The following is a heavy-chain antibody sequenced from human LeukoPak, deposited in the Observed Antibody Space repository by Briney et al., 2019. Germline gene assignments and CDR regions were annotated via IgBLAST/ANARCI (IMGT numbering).Heavy chain of an antibody. CDR1: GGSISSYY. Sequence: SETLSLTCTVSGGSISSYYWSWIRQPAGKGLEWIGRIYTSGSTNYNPSLKSRVTMSVDTSKNQFSLKLSSVTAADTAVYYCARGNYDFWSGHRYYYYMDVWGKGTTVTVSS. D-gene: IGHD3-3*01. V-gene: IGHV4-4*07. CDR2: IYTSGST. J-gene: IGHJ6*03. CDR3: ARGNYDFWSGHRYYYYMDV.